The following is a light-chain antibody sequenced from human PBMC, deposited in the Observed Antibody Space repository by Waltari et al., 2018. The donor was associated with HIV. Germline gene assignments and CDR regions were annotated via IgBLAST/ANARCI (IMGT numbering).Light chain of an antibody. CDR2: DVS. J-gene: IGLJ1*01. CDR3: SSYTRSTTLDAV. V-gene: IGLV2-14*03. CDR1: NSDVGGYNY. Sequence: QSALTQPASVSGSPGQSITISYSGTNSDVGGYNYVSWYQQHPGKAPKLIIFDVSHRPSGISNRFSGSKSGNTASLTISGLQAEDEADYYCSSYTRSTTLDAVFGTGTKVSVL.